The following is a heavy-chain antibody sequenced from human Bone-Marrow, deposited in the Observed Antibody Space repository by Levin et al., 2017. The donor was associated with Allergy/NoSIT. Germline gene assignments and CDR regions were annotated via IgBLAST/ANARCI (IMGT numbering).Heavy chain of an antibody. J-gene: IGHJ4*02. CDR1: GYTFTDFY. Sequence: ASVKVSCKASGYTFTDFYIHWVRQAPGQGLEWMGIINPSDGRTINAQKFQGRVTLTRDTSTSTVYMEMSSLKSGDTAVYYCARDEWPATGTTPVYWGQGTLVTVSS. D-gene: IGHD1-1*01. CDR3: ARDEWPATGTTPVY. V-gene: IGHV1-46*03. CDR2: INPSDGRT.